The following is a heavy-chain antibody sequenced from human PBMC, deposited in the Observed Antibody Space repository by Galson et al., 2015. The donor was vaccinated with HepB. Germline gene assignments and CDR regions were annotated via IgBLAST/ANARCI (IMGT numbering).Heavy chain of an antibody. Sequence: ETLSLTCTVSGGSISSSSYYWGWMRQPPGKGLEWIGSGIGGIYYSGSTYDNPSLKSRVTISVDTSKNQFSLKLSSVTAADTAVYYCARLHSSSPPYFDYWGQGTLVTVSS. J-gene: IGHJ4*02. CDR3: ARLHSSSPPYFDY. V-gene: IGHV4-39*01. CDR1: GGSISSSSYY. D-gene: IGHD6-6*01. CDR2: GIGGIYYSGST.